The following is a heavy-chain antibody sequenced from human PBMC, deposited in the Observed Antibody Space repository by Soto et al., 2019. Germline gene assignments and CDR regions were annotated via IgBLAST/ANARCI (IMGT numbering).Heavy chain of an antibody. D-gene: IGHD5-18*01. CDR2: MYYSGST. CDR1: GGSISSYY. Sequence: SETLSLTCTVSGGSISSYYWSWIRQPPGKGLEWIGNMYYSGSTNYNPSLKSRVTISVDTSKNQFSLKLSSVTAADTAVYYCASPHSYGYFYFDYWGQGTLVTVSS. J-gene: IGHJ4*02. V-gene: IGHV4-59*08. CDR3: ASPHSYGYFYFDY.